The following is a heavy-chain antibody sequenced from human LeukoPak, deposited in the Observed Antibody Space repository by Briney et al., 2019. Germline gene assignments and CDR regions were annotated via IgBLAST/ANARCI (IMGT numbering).Heavy chain of an antibody. Sequence: SETLSLTCTVSGGSISSYYWSWIRQPPGKGLEWIGYIYYSGSTNYNPSLKSRVTISVDTSKNQFSLKLSSVTAADTAVYYCARLPNKPQIWSGYPWYFDYWGQGTLVTVSS. V-gene: IGHV4-59*08. D-gene: IGHD3-3*01. CDR2: IYYSGST. CDR1: GGSISSYY. CDR3: ARLPNKPQIWSGYPWYFDY. J-gene: IGHJ4*02.